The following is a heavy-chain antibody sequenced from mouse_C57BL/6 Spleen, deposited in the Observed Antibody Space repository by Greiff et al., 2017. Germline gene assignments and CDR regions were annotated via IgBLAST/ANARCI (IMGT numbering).Heavy chain of an antibody. CDR2: IYPGDGDT. Sequence: QVQLKESGPELVKPGASVKISCKASGYAFSSSWMNWVKQRPGKGLEWIGRIYPGDGDTNYNGKFKGKATLTADKSSSTAYMQLSSLTSEDSAVYFCARGYYGSFFDYWGQGTTLTVSS. J-gene: IGHJ2*01. CDR3: ARGYYGSFFDY. CDR1: GYAFSSSW. V-gene: IGHV1-82*01. D-gene: IGHD1-1*01.